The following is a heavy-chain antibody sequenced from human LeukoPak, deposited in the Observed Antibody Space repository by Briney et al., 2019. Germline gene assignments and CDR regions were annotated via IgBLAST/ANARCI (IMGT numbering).Heavy chain of an antibody. CDR3: ARVIGVGVNFYS. D-gene: IGHD2-21*02. CDR1: GFNYSIHQ. CDR2: INHGGSLI. J-gene: IGHJ5*02. Sequence: GGSLRLSCAASGFNYSIHQIICLRQAPGTGLEWVSYINHGGSLIYYADSVKGRFTISRDNTKNSLYLQMSSLRAEDTAVYYCARVIGVGVNFYSWGQGNLVNVSS. V-gene: IGHV3-48*03.